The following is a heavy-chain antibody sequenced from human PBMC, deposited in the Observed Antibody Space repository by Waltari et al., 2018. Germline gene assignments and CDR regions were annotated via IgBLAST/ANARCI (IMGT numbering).Heavy chain of an antibody. CDR2: INQDGSEK. J-gene: IGHJ6*02. CDR1: GFIFDTFW. CDR3: ARRTTPPDV. V-gene: IGHV3-7*01. Sequence: EVQLVESGGGLVQPEGSLRLSCSASGFIFDTFWMTWVRQAPGKGLEWGANINQDGSEKYYVDSVKGRFTISRDNAKNSLYLQMHRLRTEDTGIYYCARRTTPPDVWGQGTTVSVSS. D-gene: IGHD2-15*01.